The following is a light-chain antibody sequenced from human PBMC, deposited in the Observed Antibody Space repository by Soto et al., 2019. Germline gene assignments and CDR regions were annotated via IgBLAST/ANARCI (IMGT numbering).Light chain of an antibody. CDR2: KNS. CDR1: SSNIGSNY. V-gene: IGLV1-47*01. CDR3: AAWDDSLGRV. J-gene: IGLJ3*02. Sequence: QSVLTQPPSVSEAPRQRVTISCSGSSSNIGSNYVYWYQQFPGTAPKLLIYKNSQRPSGVPDRFSGSKSGTSASLAIRGLRSEDEADYYCAAWDDSLGRVFGGGTNLTVL.